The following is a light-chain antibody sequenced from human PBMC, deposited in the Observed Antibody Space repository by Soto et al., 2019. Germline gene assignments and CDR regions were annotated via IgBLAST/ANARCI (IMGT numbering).Light chain of an antibody. CDR2: EVS. V-gene: IGLV2-8*01. Sequence: QSVLTQPPSASGSPGQSVTISCTGTSSDVGGYNYVSWYQQHPGKAPTLMIYEVSKRPSGVPDRFYGSKSGYPASLPVSGLQAADEADYYCSSYAGSNNVVFGGGTKLTVL. J-gene: IGLJ2*01. CDR1: SSDVGGYNY. CDR3: SSYAGSNNVV.